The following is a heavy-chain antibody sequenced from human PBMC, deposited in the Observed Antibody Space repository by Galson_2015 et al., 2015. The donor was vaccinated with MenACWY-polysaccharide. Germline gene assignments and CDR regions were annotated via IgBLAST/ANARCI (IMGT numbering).Heavy chain of an antibody. CDR3: AREGSRIVFHAFDT. D-gene: IGHD2-15*01. V-gene: IGHV3-33*01. Sequence: SLRLSCAASGLRFSGSGMHWVRQAPGKGLEWVAVIQYDGGNKVYADSVKGRFTISRDNSKNTLYLEMNSLRAEDTAVYYCAREGSRIVFHAFDTWGQGTMVTVSS. CDR2: IQYDGGNK. J-gene: IGHJ3*02. CDR1: GLRFSGSG.